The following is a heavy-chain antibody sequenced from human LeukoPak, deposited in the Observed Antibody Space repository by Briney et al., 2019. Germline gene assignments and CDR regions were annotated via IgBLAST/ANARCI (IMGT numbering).Heavy chain of an antibody. CDR2: IKQDGSEK. D-gene: IGHD3-10*01. CDR1: GFTFSSYW. CDR3: ANYGSGSYAYDAFDI. V-gene: IGHV3-7*01. J-gene: IGHJ3*02. Sequence: PGGSLRLSCAASGFTFSSYWMSWVRQAPGKGLEWVANIKQDGSEKCYVDSVKGRFTISRDNAKNSLYLQMNSLRAEDTAVYYCANYGSGSYAYDAFDIWGQGTMVTVSS.